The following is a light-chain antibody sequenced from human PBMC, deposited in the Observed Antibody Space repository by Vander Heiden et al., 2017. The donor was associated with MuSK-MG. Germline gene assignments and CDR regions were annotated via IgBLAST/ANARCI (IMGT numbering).Light chain of an antibody. J-gene: IGKJ1*01. CDR3: QQYHILPWT. CDR2: DAS. Sequence: DIQMTQSPSSLSASVGDRVTITCQASQDISSSLNWYQQKPGKAPKLLIYDASNLETGVPSRFSGSGSGTDLTFTISSLQPEDIATYYCQQYHILPWTFGQGAKVEV. V-gene: IGKV1-33*01. CDR1: QDISSS.